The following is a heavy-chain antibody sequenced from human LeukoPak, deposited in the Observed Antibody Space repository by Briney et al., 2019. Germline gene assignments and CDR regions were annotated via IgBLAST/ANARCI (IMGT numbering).Heavy chain of an antibody. D-gene: IGHD3-22*01. CDR2: ISYDGSNK. J-gene: IGHJ4*02. Sequence: GGSLRLSCAASGFTFSSYGMHWVRQAPGKGLEWVAVISYDGSNKYYVDSVKGRFTISRDNSKNTLYLQMNSLRAEDTAVYYCAKGQYYYDSSGQYYFDYWGQGTLVTVSS. CDR3: AKGQYYYDSSGQYYFDY. V-gene: IGHV3-30*18. CDR1: GFTFSSYG.